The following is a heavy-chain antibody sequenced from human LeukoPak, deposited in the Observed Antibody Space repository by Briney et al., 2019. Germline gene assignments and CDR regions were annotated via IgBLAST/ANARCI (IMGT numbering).Heavy chain of an antibody. J-gene: IGHJ6*02. CDR2: IYYSGST. CDR3: ARAGAVVVPDYYGMDV. V-gene: IGHV4-59*01. D-gene: IGHD2-2*01. CDR1: GGSISSYY. Sequence: SETLSLTCTVSGGSISSYYWSWIRQPPGKGLEWIGFIYYSGSTNYNPSLKSRVTISVDTSKNQFSLKLSSVTAADTAVYYCARAGAVVVPDYYGMDVWGQGTTVTVSS.